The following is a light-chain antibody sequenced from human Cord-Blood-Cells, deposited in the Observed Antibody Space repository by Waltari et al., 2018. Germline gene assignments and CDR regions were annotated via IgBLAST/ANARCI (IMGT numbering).Light chain of an antibody. V-gene: IGLV2-23*01. Sequence: QAALTQPASVSGSPGQAIPISCTGTNRYVGRYHIVSCYQQHPGKAPKRRIYQGSKRPSGVSNRFSGSKSGNTASLTISGLQAEDEADYYCCSYAGSSTYVFGTGTKVTVL. CDR3: CSYAGSSTYV. J-gene: IGLJ1*01. CDR1: NRYVGRYHI. CDR2: QGS.